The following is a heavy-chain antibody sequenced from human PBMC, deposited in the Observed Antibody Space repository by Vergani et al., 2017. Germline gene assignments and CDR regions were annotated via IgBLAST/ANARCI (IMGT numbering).Heavy chain of an antibody. CDR2: MHTTGTT. D-gene: IGHD1-26*01. V-gene: IGHV4-61*02. Sequence: QVQLQESGPGLVKPSQTLSLTCSVSGGSISSGSYYWSWIRQPAGKGLEWIGRMHTTGTTNYNPSLKSRATISVDTSKNQISLNLSSVTAADTAVYYCAREATRSWDWGQGTLVTVSS. J-gene: IGHJ4*02. CDR1: GGSISSGSYY. CDR3: AREATRSWD.